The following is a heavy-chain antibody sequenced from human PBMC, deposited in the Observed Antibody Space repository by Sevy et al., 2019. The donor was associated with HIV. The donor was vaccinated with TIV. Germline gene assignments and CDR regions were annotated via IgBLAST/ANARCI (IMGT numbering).Heavy chain of an antibody. D-gene: IGHD2-2*01. CDR2: IRFDGSIK. J-gene: IGHJ6*02. CDR1: GFTFSTYG. CDR3: AKVLHIVEIPAAIDYYYRMVV. V-gene: IGHV3-30*02. Sequence: GGSLRLSCAASGFTFSTYGMHWVRQAPGKGLEWVAFIRFDGSIKYYTDSVKGRLTISRDNSKNTLYLRMNSLRAEDTAVYFCAKVLHIVEIPAAIDYYYRMVVWGQGTTVTVS.